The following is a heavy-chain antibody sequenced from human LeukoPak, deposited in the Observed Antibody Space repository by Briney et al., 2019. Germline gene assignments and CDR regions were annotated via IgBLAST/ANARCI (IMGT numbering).Heavy chain of an antibody. CDR3: AREGVIAARRLVWFDP. Sequence: ASVKVSCKASGYTFTGYYMHWVRQAPGQGLEWMGWINPNSGGTNYAQKFQGRVTMTRDTSISTAYMELSRLRSDDTAVYYRAREGVIAARRLVWFDPWGQGTLVTVSS. V-gene: IGHV1-2*02. D-gene: IGHD6-6*01. CDR1: GYTFTGYY. J-gene: IGHJ5*02. CDR2: INPNSGGT.